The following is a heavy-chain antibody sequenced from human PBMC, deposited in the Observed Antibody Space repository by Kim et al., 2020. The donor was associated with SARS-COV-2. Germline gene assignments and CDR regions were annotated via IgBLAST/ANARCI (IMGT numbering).Heavy chain of an antibody. Sequence: GESLKISCKVSGYSFTRYWITWVRQMPGKGLEWMGRIDPSDSYTNYSPSFQGHVTISADKSISTAYLQWSSLKASDNAMYYCARNSAPSMTGFSVKNDYWGQGTLVTVSS. CDR2: IDPSDSYT. CDR3: ARNSAPSMTGFSVKNDY. J-gene: IGHJ4*02. V-gene: IGHV5-10-1*01. CDR1: GYSFTRYW. D-gene: IGHD2-21*01.